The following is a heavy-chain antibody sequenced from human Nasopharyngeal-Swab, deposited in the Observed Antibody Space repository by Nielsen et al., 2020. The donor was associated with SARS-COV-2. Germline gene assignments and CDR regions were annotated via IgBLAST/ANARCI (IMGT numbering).Heavy chain of an antibody. CDR2: ISSNGGST. V-gene: IGHV3-64D*06. CDR3: VILAIWSRDQGVDY. D-gene: IGHD3-10*01. Sequence: WIRQPPGKGLEYVSAISSNGGSTYYADSVKGRFTISRDNSKNTLYLQMSSLRAEDTAVYYCVILAIWSRDQGVDYWGQGTLVTVSS. J-gene: IGHJ4*02.